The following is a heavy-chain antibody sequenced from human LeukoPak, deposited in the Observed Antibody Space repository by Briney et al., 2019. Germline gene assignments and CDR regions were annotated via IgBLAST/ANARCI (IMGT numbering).Heavy chain of an antibody. CDR2: ISGVRGTT. D-gene: IGHD3-16*01. Sequence: GGSLRLSCVASGFTFTTYSLNWVRQAPGKGLEWLSYISGVRGTTNYADSVRGRFIISRDNAKNSIFLQMNSLRDEDTAVYYWARNSNDPPHLGPGGKEPLAPVS. CDR1: GFTFTTYS. CDR3: ARNSNDPPHLGP. V-gene: IGHV3-48*02. J-gene: IGHJ5*02.